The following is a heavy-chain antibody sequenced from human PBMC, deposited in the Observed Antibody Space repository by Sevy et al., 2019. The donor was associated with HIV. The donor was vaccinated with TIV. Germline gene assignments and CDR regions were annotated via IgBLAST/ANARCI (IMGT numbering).Heavy chain of an antibody. CDR1: GFTVSSNY. J-gene: IGHJ3*02. Sequence: GGSLILSCAASGFTVSSNYMSWVRQAPGKGLEWVSVIYSGGSTYYADSVKGRFTISRDNSKNTLYLQMNSLRAEDTAVYYCARARSHDAFDIWGQGTMVTVSS. CDR3: ARARSHDAFDI. CDR2: IYSGGST. V-gene: IGHV3-53*01.